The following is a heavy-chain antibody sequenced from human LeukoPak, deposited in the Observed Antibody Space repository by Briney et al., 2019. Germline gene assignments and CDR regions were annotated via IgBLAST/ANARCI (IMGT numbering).Heavy chain of an antibody. CDR2: IYYTGTA. CDR3: ASKSTDHGELRFDY. Sequence: SETLSLTCTISGDSTNTYFWSWIRQPPGKGLEWIGYIYYTGTANYNPSLKSRVTISVDTSKNQFSLKVSSVTAADTGVYYCASKSTDHGELRFDYWGQGTLVTVSS. J-gene: IGHJ4*02. D-gene: IGHD4-17*01. V-gene: IGHV4-59*01. CDR1: GDSTNTYF.